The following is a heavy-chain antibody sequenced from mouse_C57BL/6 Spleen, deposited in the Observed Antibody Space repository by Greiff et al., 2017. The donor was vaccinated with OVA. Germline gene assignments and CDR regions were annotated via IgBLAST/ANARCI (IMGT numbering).Heavy chain of an antibody. CDR3: YGSSYRYFDV. D-gene: IGHD1-1*01. CDR2: INPSTGGT. J-gene: IGHJ1*03. CDR1: GYSFTGYY. Sequence: VQLKQSGPELVKPGASVKISCKASGYSFTGYYMHWVKQSSEKSLEWIGEINPSTGGTSYNQKFKGKATLTVDKSSSTAYMQLKSLTSEDSAVYYCYGSSYRYFDVWGTGTTVTVSS. V-gene: IGHV1-43*01.